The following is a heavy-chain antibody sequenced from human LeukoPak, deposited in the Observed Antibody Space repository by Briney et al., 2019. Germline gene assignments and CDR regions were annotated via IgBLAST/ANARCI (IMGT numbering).Heavy chain of an antibody. J-gene: IGHJ4*02. CDR1: GFTFSTYA. D-gene: IGHD4-11*01. Sequence: GGSLRLSCAASGFTFSTYAMSWVRQAPGKGLEWVSAINGGASATYYADSVKGRFTISRVNSKNTVYLQMNSLRAEDTAVYYCAKPPNDYSDYPFDDWGQGTLVTVSS. CDR2: INGGASAT. CDR3: AKPPNDYSDYPFDD. V-gene: IGHV3-23*01.